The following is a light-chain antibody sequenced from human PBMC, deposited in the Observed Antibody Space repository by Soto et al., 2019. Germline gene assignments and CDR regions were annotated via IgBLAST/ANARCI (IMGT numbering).Light chain of an antibody. J-gene: IGKJ1*01. Sequence: EIGMTQSPATLSVSPGERATLSCKASQSVSSNLAWYQQKPGQAPRLLIYGASTRATGIPAMFSGSGSGTEFTLTISSLQSEDFAVYYCQQYNNWPPWTFGQGTKVDIK. CDR1: QSVSSN. V-gene: IGKV3-15*01. CDR2: GAS. CDR3: QQYNNWPPWT.